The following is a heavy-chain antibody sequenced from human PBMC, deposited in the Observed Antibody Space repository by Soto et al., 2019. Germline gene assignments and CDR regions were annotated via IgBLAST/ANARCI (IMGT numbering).Heavy chain of an antibody. CDR3: ARGTRAAAEYYGMDV. V-gene: IGHV3-33*01. CDR2: IWYDGSNK. Sequence: GSLRLSCAASGFTFSSYGMHWVRQAPGKGLEWVAVIWYDGSNKYYADSVKGRFTISRDNSKNTLYLQMNSLRAEDTAVYYCARGTRAAAEYYGMDVWGQGTTVTVSS. J-gene: IGHJ6*02. CDR1: GFTFSSYG. D-gene: IGHD6-13*01.